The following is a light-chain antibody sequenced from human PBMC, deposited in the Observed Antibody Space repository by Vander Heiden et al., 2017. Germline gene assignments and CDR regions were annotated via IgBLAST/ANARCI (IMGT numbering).Light chain of an antibody. CDR3: QQYNSFWT. V-gene: IGKV1-5*03. CDR1: QSISSW. J-gene: IGKJ1*01. Sequence: DIQMTQSPSTLSASVGDRVTLTCRASQSISSWLARQQQKRRKAPKLLIYKASSLESGVPSRFSGGGSGTEFTITSSSLQPDDFASYYRQQYNSFWTFGQGTKVEIK. CDR2: KAS.